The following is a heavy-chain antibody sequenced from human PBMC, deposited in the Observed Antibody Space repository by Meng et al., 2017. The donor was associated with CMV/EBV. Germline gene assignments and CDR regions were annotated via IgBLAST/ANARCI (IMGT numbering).Heavy chain of an antibody. Sequence: ASVKVSCKASGYTFTGYYMHWVRQAPGQGLEWMGWINPNSGGTNYAQKFQGRVTMTRDTSISTAYMELSRLRSDDTAVYYWARGWWLQDLNFKYWGQGTLVTVSS. CDR2: INPNSGGT. CDR1: GYTFTGYY. J-gene: IGHJ4*02. CDR3: ARGWWLQDLNFKY. V-gene: IGHV1-2*02. D-gene: IGHD5-24*01.